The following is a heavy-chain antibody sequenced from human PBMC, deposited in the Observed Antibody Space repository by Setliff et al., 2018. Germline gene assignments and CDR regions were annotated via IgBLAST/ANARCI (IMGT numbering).Heavy chain of an antibody. J-gene: IGHJ5*02. V-gene: IGHV4-34*12. CDR3: ARSIDP. Sequence: SETLSLTCAVYGGSFSGYYWSWIRQPPGKRLEWIGEIIHSGSTNYNPPLKSRVTISMDTSKNQFSLKVSSVTAADTAVYYCARSIDPWGQGTLVTVSS. CDR1: GGSFSGYY. CDR2: IIHSGST.